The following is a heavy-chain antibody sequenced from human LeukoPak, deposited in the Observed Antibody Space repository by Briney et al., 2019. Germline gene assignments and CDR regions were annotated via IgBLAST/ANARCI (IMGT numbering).Heavy chain of an antibody. V-gene: IGHV5-51*01. Sequence: GESLKISCKGTGYSFTSYWIGWVRQMPGEGLEWMGIIYPGDSDTSYSPSFQSQVTISANKSISTAYLQWSSLKASDTAMYYCARRGYGDYQWFDPWGQGTLVTVSS. CDR1: GYSFTSYW. CDR3: ARRGYGDYQWFDP. CDR2: IYPGDSDT. D-gene: IGHD4-17*01. J-gene: IGHJ5*02.